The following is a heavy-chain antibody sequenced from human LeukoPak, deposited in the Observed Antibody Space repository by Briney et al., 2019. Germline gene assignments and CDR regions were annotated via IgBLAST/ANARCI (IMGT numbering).Heavy chain of an antibody. Sequence: SETLSLTCAVYGGSFSGYYWSWIRQPPGKGLEWIGEINHSGSTNYNPSLKSRVTISVDTSKNQFSLKLSSVTAADTAVYYCARGRGVAAKDYWGQGTLVTVSS. V-gene: IGHV4-34*01. CDR3: ARGRGVAAKDY. CDR2: INHSGST. D-gene: IGHD3-10*01. J-gene: IGHJ4*02. CDR1: GGSFSGYY.